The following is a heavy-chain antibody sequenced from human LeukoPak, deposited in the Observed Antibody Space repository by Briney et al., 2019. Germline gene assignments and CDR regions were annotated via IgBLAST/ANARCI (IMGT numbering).Heavy chain of an antibody. CDR1: GGSFSGYY. D-gene: IGHD1-14*01. J-gene: IGHJ5*02. V-gene: IGHV4-34*01. CDR2: INHSGST. CDR3: ARGRRSFDP. Sequence: SETLSLTCAVYGGSFSGYYWSWIRQPPGKGLEWIGEINHSGSTNYNPSLKSRVTISVDTSKNQFSLKLSSATAADTAVYYCARGRRSFDPWGQGTLVTVSS.